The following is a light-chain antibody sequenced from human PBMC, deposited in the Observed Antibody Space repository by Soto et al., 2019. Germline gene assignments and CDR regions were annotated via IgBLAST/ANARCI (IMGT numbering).Light chain of an antibody. CDR3: CSYAGSNNYV. Sequence: QSVLTQPPSVSGAPGQRVTISCTGSSSNIGARYDVHWYQQLPGTAPKLMIFEVSKRPSGVPDRFSASKSGNTASLTVSGLQAEDEADYYCCSYAGSNNYVFGTGTKLTVL. CDR2: EVS. CDR1: SSNIGARYD. J-gene: IGLJ1*01. V-gene: IGLV1-40*01.